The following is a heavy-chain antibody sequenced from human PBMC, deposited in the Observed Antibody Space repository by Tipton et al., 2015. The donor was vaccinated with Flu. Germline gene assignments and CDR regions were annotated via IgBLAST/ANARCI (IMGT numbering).Heavy chain of an antibody. D-gene: IGHD4-17*01. V-gene: IGHV3-48*03. Sequence: AVSGFTFSNYEMNWVRQAPGEGLEWVSYISSSGSPIYYADSVKGRFTISRDNAKNSLYLHMNSLRAEDTAVYYCARNYGDYGMDVWGQGTTVTVSS. CDR3: ARNYGDYGMDV. CDR1: GFTFSNYE. J-gene: IGHJ6*02. CDR2: ISSSGSPI.